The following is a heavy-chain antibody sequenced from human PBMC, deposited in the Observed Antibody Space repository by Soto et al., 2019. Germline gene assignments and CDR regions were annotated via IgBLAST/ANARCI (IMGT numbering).Heavy chain of an antibody. CDR1: GGSISSGGYY. CDR3: ARAPIDSSSWSGKPYGMDV. CDR2: IYYSGST. Sequence: SETLSLTCTVSGGSISSGGYYWSWIRQHPGKGLEWIGYIYYSGSTYYNPSLKSRVTISVDTSKNQFSLKLSSVTAADTAVYYCARAPIDSSSWSGKPYGMDVWGQGTTVTVSS. V-gene: IGHV4-31*03. J-gene: IGHJ6*02. D-gene: IGHD6-13*01.